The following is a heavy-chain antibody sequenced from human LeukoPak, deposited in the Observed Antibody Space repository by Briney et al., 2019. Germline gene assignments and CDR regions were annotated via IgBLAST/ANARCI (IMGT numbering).Heavy chain of an antibody. CDR3: TSSGSYYVFDS. V-gene: IGHV3-9*01. CDR1: GFSFTNYW. Sequence: GRSLRLSCAASGFSFTNYWMHWVRQAPGRGLQWVSSFIWNSNDTAYADSVKGRFTISRDNAKNSLYLQMNSLRTEDTALYYCTSSGSYYVFDSWGQGTLVTVSS. D-gene: IGHD1-26*01. CDR2: FIWNSNDT. J-gene: IGHJ4*02.